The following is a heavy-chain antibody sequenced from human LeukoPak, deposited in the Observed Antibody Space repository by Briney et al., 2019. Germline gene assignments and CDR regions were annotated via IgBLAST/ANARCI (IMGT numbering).Heavy chain of an antibody. CDR1: GYSFTSYW. CDR2: IYPGDSDT. J-gene: IGHJ4*02. CDR3: ARQDYYDSSGYSNPNFDY. V-gene: IGHV5-51*01. D-gene: IGHD3-22*01. Sequence: GESLKISCQGSGYSFTSYWIGWVRQMPGKGLERMGIIYPGDSDTRYSPSFQGPVTISADKSISPAYLQCSSLKASDTAMYYCARQDYYDSSGYSNPNFDYWGQGTLVTVSS.